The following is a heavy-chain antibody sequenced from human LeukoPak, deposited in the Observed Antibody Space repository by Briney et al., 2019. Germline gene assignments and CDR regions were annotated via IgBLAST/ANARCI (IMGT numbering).Heavy chain of an antibody. V-gene: IGHV4-34*01. J-gene: IGHJ2*01. CDR2: INHSGST. CDR3: ARGLGTIVVVPAATARYFDL. Sequence: SETLSLTCAVYGGSFSGYYWSWVRQPPGKGLEWIGEINHSGSTNYNPSLTSRGTISVDTSKNQFSLKLSSVTAADTAVYYCARGLGTIVVVPAATARYFDLWGRGTLVTVSS. D-gene: IGHD2-2*01. CDR1: GGSFSGYY.